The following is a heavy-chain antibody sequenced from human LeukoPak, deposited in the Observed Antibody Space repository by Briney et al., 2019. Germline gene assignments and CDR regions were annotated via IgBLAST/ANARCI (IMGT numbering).Heavy chain of an antibody. CDR3: ARGVDIVATIDY. CDR2: ISSSSSYI. V-gene: IGHV3-21*01. D-gene: IGHD5-12*01. J-gene: IGHJ4*02. Sequence: GGSLRLSCAASGFTFSSYSMNWVRQAPGKGLEWGSSISSSSSYIYYADSVKGRFTISRGNAKNSLYLQMNSLRAEDTAVYYCARGVDIVATIDYWGQGTLVTVSS. CDR1: GFTFSSYS.